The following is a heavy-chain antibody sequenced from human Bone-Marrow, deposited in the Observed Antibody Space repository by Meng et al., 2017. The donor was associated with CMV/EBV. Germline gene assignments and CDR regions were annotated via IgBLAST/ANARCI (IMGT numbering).Heavy chain of an antibody. J-gene: IGHJ3*02. Sequence: ASVKVSCKASGCTFTGYYMHWVRQAPGQGLEWMGWINPNSGGTNYAQKFQGRVTMTRDPSISTAYMELSRLRSDDTAVYYCAGGAYYYDSSGYYLGGDAFDIWGQGTMVTVSS. CDR3: AGGAYYYDSSGYYLGGDAFDI. CDR1: GCTFTGYY. CDR2: INPNSGGT. D-gene: IGHD3-22*01. V-gene: IGHV1-2*02.